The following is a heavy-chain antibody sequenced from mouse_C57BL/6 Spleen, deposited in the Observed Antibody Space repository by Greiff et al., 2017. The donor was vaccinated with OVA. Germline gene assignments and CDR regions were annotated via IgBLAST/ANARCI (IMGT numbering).Heavy chain of an antibody. J-gene: IGHJ1*03. V-gene: IGHV5-17*01. Sequence: EVQLVESGGGLVKPGGSLKLSCAASGFTLSDYGMHWVRQAPEQGLEWVAYISSGSSTIYYADTVKGRFTISRDNAKNTLFLQVTSLRSGDTAMYYCARHYYSNGDFDVWGTGTTVTVSS. D-gene: IGHD2-5*01. CDR2: ISSGSSTI. CDR3: ARHYYSNGDFDV. CDR1: GFTLSDYG.